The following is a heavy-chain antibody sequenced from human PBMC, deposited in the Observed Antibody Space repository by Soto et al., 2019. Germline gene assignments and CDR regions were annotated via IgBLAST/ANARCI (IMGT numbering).Heavy chain of an antibody. CDR3: ARTRGYSGYDFDY. J-gene: IGHJ4*02. V-gene: IGHV4-61*01. CDR2: IFHSGST. Sequence: SETLSLTCTVSGGSINSASYYWNWIRQPPGKGLEWIGYIFHSGSTNYNPSLKSRVTISLDTSKNQFSLNLRSVTAADTAVYYCARTRGYSGYDFDYWGQGILVTVSS. CDR1: GGSINSASYY. D-gene: IGHD5-12*01.